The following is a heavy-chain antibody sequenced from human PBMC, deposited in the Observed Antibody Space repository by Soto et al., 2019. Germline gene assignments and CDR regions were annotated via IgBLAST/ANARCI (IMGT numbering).Heavy chain of an antibody. Sequence: PVESVKISCEVSGYRFSPYWIAWVRQTPGKGLQWMGVIYPGDSDTRYSPSFQGQVTISADTCIRTAYLQWSSLKASDTAIYYCSKHASSNLFEWPARDNSFDPWGKGTLGTVSS. CDR2: IYPGDSDT. CDR3: SKHASSNLFEWPARDNSFDP. CDR1: GYRFSPYW. D-gene: IGHD3-9*01. J-gene: IGHJ5*02. V-gene: IGHV5-51*01.